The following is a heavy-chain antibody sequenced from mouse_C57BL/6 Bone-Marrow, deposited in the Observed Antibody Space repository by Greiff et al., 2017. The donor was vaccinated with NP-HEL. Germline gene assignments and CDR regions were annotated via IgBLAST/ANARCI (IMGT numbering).Heavy chain of an antibody. V-gene: IGHV1-42*01. CDR2: INPSTGGT. Sequence: VQLKESGPELVKPGASVKISCKASGYSFTGYYMNWVKQSPEKSLEWIGEINPSTGGTTYNQKFKAKATLTVDKSSSPAYMQLKSLTSEDSAVYYCARGLPTVVATDYWGQGTTLTVSS. CDR1: GYSFTGYY. J-gene: IGHJ2*01. D-gene: IGHD1-1*01. CDR3: ARGLPTVVATDY.